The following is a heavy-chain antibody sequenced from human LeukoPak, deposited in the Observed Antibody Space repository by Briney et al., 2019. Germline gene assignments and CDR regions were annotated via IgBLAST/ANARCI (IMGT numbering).Heavy chain of an antibody. D-gene: IGHD1-26*01. CDR2: IYYNGST. V-gene: IGHV4-59*01. J-gene: IGHJ4*02. CDR1: RGSISSYF. CDR3: ARGYSGTYGRFDY. Sequence: SETLSLNSTVSRGSISSYFWSWIRQPPGKELEWIGYIYYNGSTNYNPSLKSRVTMSVDTSKKQFSLQLNSVTAADTAVYFCARGYSGTYGRFDYWGPGILVTVSS.